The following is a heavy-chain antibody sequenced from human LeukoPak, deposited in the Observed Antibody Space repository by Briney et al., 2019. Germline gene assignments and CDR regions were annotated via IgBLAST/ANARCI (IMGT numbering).Heavy chain of an antibody. J-gene: IGHJ4*02. D-gene: IGHD2-2*03. CDR1: GFTFSSYA. Sequence: PGGSLRLSCAASGFTFSSYAMHWVRQAPGKGLEYVSAISSNGGSTYYANSVKGRFTISRDNSKNTLYLQMGSLRAEDMAVYYCAIIGWGYFDYWGQGTLVTVSS. CDR3: AIIGWGYFDY. CDR2: ISSNGGST. V-gene: IGHV3-64*01.